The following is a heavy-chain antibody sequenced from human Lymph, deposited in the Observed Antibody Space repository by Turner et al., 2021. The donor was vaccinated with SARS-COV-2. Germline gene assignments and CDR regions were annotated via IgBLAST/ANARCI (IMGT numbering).Heavy chain of an antibody. CDR1: GLPFRSYA. CDR3: AKDRGGLAVAGRDFDY. V-gene: IGHV3-23*01. Sequence: VPLLSSAVRLVRSGWSLSFRCAACGLPFRSYAMCGVRQAPGKWLECVSAISGSGGSTYYAGSVKGRFTISRDNSKNTLYLQMNSLRAEDTALYYFAKDRGGLAVAGRDFDYWGQGTLVTVSS. J-gene: IGHJ4*02. CDR2: ISGSGGST. D-gene: IGHD6-19*01.